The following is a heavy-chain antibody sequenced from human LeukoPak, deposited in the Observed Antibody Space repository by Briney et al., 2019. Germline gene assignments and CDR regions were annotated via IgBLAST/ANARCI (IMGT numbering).Heavy chain of an antibody. Sequence: PGGSLRLSCAASGFTFSSYAMHWVRQAPGKGLEYVSAISSNGGSTYYANSVKGRFTISRDNSKNTLYLQMGSLRAEDMAVYYCARGWSSSSWGCFDIWGQGTMVTVSS. CDR3: ARGWSSSSWGCFDI. CDR1: GFTFSSYA. CDR2: ISSNGGST. D-gene: IGHD6-13*01. V-gene: IGHV3-64*01. J-gene: IGHJ3*02.